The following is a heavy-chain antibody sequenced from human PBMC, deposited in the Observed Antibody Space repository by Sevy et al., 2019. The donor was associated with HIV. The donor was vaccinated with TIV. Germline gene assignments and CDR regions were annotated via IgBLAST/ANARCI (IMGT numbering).Heavy chain of an antibody. Sequence: GGSLRLSCAASGFIFSSYEMSWVRQAPGKGLEWVSHISQSGGTTYYSDSVKGRLTISRDNAKNSLYLPMNSLRAGDTAIYYCARDLPPSATTVSHFDYWGQGTLVTVSS. J-gene: IGHJ4*02. CDR2: ISQSGGTT. V-gene: IGHV3-48*03. D-gene: IGHD4-17*01. CDR1: GFIFSSYE. CDR3: ARDLPPSATTVSHFDY.